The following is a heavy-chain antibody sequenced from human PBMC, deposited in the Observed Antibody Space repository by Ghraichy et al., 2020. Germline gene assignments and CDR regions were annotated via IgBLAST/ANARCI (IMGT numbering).Heavy chain of an antibody. CDR2: INHSGST. CDR1: GGSFSSYY. CDR3: AKRTTGTTRYFDY. D-gene: IGHD1-1*01. Sequence: SQTLPLTCAVYGGSFSSYYWSWIRQPPGKGLKWIGEINHSGSTNYNPSLKSRVTISVDTSRNQFSLELSSVTAADTAVYYCAKRTTGTTRYFDYWGQGTLVTVSS. J-gene: IGHJ4*02. V-gene: IGHV4-34*01.